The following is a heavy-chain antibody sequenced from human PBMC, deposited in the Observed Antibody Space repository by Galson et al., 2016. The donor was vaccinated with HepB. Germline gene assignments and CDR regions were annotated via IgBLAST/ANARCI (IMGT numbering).Heavy chain of an antibody. J-gene: IGHJ6*03. V-gene: IGHV1-69*06. CDR3: ARGTVTPFHYYYYYMDV. CDR1: GGTFSSYT. CDR2: IIPIFGTA. D-gene: IGHD4-17*01. Sequence: SVKVSCKASGGTFSSYTISWVRQAPGQGLEWMGGIIPIFGTANHAQKFQGRVTITADKSTSTAYMELSSLRSEDTAVYYCARGTVTPFHYYYYYMDVWGKGTTVTVSS.